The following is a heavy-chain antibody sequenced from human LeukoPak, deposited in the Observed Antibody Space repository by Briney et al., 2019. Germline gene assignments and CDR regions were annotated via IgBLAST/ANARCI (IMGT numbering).Heavy chain of an antibody. V-gene: IGHV3-48*04. CDR1: GFTFSSHS. Sequence: GGSLRLSCAASGFTFSSHSMNWVRQAPGEGLEWVSYINSGGSAIYYADSVKGRFTVSRDNAKNSLYLQMNSLRADDTAVYYCARGGSYVHYWGQGTLVTVSS. CDR3: ARGGSYVHY. J-gene: IGHJ4*02. D-gene: IGHD1-26*01. CDR2: INSGGSAI.